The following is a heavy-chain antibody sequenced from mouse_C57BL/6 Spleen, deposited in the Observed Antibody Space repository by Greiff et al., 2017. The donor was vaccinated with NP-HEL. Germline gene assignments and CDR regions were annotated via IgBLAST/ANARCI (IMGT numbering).Heavy chain of an antibody. Sequence: QVQLQQPGAELVKPGASVKLSCKASGYTFTSYWMPWVKQRPGQGLEWIGEIDPSDRYTNYNQKFKGKATLTVDTSSSTAYMQLSSLTSEDSAVYYCARWRNYGSSSNFDYWGQGTTLTVSS. D-gene: IGHD1-1*01. CDR1: GYTFTSYW. J-gene: IGHJ2*01. V-gene: IGHV1-50*01. CDR2: IDPSDRYT. CDR3: ARWRNYGSSSNFDY.